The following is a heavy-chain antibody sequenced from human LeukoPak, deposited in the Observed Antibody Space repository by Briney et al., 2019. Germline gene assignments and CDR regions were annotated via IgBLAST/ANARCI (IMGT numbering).Heavy chain of an antibody. CDR1: GFTFSSYS. V-gene: IGHV3-53*01. CDR3: ALGWNDPSHYYYYMDV. J-gene: IGHJ6*03. Sequence: GGSLRLSCAASGFTFSSYSMNWVRQPPGKGLEWVSLIYIDGNTYYADSVKGRFTISRDNSKNTLYLQMNSLRAEDTAVYYCALGWNDPSHYYYYMDVWGKGTTVTVSS. CDR2: IYIDGNT. D-gene: IGHD1-1*01.